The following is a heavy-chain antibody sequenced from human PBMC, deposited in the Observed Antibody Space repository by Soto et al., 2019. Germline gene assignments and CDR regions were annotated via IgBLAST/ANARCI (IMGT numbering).Heavy chain of an antibody. Sequence: GGSLRLSCEGFGFNFEDYAMHWIRQAPGKGLEWVSGINWNGGITGYADSVKGRSTVSRDNANNSLHLEMSSLKTEDTALYYCARGRGALTVVSNWFDPWGQGTLVTVSS. J-gene: IGHJ5*02. CDR3: ARGRGALTVVSNWFDP. D-gene: IGHD2-15*01. V-gene: IGHV3-9*01. CDR1: GFNFEDYA. CDR2: INWNGGIT.